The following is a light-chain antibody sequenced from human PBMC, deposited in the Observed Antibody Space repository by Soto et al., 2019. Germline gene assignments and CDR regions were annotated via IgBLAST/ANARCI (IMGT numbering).Light chain of an antibody. CDR3: ATWDDSLDGWV. CDR2: SNN. V-gene: IGLV1-44*01. Sequence: QSVLTQPPSASGTPGQTVTISCSGSSSNIGSNTVHWYQQLPGTAPKLLIYSNNQRPSGVPDRFSGSKSGPSAYLAFSGLQSEDEADYYCATWDDSLDGWVFGGGTKLTVL. CDR1: SSNIGSNT. J-gene: IGLJ3*02.